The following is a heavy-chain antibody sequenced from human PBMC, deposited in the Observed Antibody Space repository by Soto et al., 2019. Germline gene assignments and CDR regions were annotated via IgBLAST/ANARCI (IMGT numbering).Heavy chain of an antibody. V-gene: IGHV3-21*01. CDR3: ARDGLLSSGDVLKVHYMDV. D-gene: IGHD3-10*01. Sequence: EMQLVESGGGLVKPGGSLRLSCATSGFPFSSYAINWVRQAPGKGLQWISSISSGSRYIFYADSVKGRFTISRDNANNSLYLQMSSLRAEDTAVYYCARDGLLSSGDVLKVHYMDVWGTGTTVTVSS. J-gene: IGHJ6*03. CDR1: GFPFSSYA. CDR2: ISSGSRYI.